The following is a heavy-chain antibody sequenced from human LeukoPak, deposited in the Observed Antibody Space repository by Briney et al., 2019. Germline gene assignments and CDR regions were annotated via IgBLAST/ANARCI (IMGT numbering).Heavy chain of an antibody. Sequence: GASVKVSCKASGYTFTGYYMHWVRQAPGQGLEWMGWINPNSGGTNYAQKFQGRVTMTRDTSISTAYMELSRLRSDDTAVYYCARTTLLRWPIFDYWGQGTLVTVSS. CDR1: GYTFTGYY. CDR3: ARTTLLRWPIFDY. D-gene: IGHD4-23*01. J-gene: IGHJ4*02. CDR2: INPNSGGT. V-gene: IGHV1-2*02.